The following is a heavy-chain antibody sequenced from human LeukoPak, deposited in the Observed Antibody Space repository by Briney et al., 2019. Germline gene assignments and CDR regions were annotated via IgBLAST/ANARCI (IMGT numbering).Heavy chain of an antibody. V-gene: IGHV3-7*05. CDR2: MKQDGTEK. J-gene: IGHJ4*02. CDR1: GFTLTNNW. Sequence: QSGVSLRLSCAASGFTLTNNWVSGVRRSPGGGLEWVAKMKQDGTEKYYVDSVKGRFNISRDNAKTSLYLQMNSLRAEDTDVYSCARGGSYCYYWGQGTLVTVSS. D-gene: IGHD1-26*01. CDR3: ARGGSYCYY.